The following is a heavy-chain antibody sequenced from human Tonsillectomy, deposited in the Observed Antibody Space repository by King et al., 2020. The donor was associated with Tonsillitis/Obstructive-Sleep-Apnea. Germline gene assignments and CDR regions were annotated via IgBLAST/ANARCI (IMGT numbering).Heavy chain of an antibody. CDR3: AREVTTGAFDF. V-gene: IGHV4-31*03. CDR1: GASISSGGYY. J-gene: IGHJ4*02. CDR2: NYHSGST. D-gene: IGHD4-17*01. Sequence: VQLQESGPGLVKPSQTLSLTCTVSGASISSGGYYWSWIRQHPGEGLEWIGYNYHSGSTYYSPSLKSRVTISVDTSENQFSLRLSSVTAADTAVYYCAREVTTGAFDFWGQGTLVTVSS.